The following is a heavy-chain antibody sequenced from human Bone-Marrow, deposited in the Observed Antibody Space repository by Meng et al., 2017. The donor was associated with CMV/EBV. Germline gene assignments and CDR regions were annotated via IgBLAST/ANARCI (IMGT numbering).Heavy chain of an antibody. J-gene: IGHJ5*02. CDR3: ASRSLHSRSWFDP. Sequence: VSAGCISSGNGWSRVRQPPGAGLEWIGEMDDSGSTNYNPFLNSRLTISVANSKHQFSPKPSSVPAAATAVYYCASRSLHSRSWFDPWGQGTLVTVSS. V-gene: IGHV4-4*02. D-gene: IGHD4-11*01. CDR1: AGCISSGNG. CDR2: MDDSGST.